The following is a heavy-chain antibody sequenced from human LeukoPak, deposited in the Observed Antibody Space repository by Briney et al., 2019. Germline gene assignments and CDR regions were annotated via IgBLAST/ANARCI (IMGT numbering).Heavy chain of an antibody. V-gene: IGHV3-9*01. CDR2: ISWNSGSI. Sequence: GGSLRLSCAASGFTLDDYAMHWVRQAPGKGLEWVSGISWNSGSIGYADSVKGRFTISRDNAKNSLYLQMNSLRAEDTALYYCAKGADIVVVPAACDYWGQGTLVTVSS. D-gene: IGHD2-2*01. CDR3: AKGADIVVVPAACDY. J-gene: IGHJ4*02. CDR1: GFTLDDYA.